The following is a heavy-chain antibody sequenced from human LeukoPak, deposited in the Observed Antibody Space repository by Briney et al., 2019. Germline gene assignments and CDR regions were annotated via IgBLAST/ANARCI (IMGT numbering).Heavy chain of an antibody. CDR2: ISYDGSNK. J-gene: IGHJ4*02. Sequence: PGGSLRLSCAASGFTFSSYAMHWVRQAPGKGLEWVAVISYDGSNKYYADSVKGRFTISRDNSKNTLYLQMNSLRAEDTAVYYCARGTEYGSGSYLSPSSGDYWGQGTLVTVSS. D-gene: IGHD3-10*01. V-gene: IGHV3-30*04. CDR1: GFTFSSYA. CDR3: ARGTEYGSGSYLSPSSGDY.